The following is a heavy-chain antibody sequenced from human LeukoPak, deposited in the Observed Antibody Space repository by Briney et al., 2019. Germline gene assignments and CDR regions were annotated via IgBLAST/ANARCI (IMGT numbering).Heavy chain of an antibody. J-gene: IGHJ4*02. CDR1: GFTFRSYR. CDR2: IKQDGSEK. D-gene: IGHD2-2*02. Sequence: GGTLRLSCAASGFTFRSYRMSWGCQAPGKGLEWVSNIKQDGSEKYYVDSVKGRFTISRDNAKNSLYLQMDSLRAEDTAVFYCARAQIVVVPGAIERGNFDYWGQGTMVTVS. CDR3: ARAQIVVVPGAIERGNFDY. V-gene: IGHV3-7*05.